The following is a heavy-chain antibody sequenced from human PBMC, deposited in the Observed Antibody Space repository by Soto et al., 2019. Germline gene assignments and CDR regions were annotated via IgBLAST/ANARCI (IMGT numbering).Heavy chain of an antibody. Sequence: PGGSLRLSCAASGFTFDDYAMHWVRQAPGKGLEWVSGISWNSGSIDYADSVKGRFTISRDNAKDSLYLQMNSLRDEDTALYYGATRLVPDEDAFDIWGQGTMVTVSS. J-gene: IGHJ3*02. CDR3: ATRLVPDEDAFDI. D-gene: IGHD3-9*01. CDR2: ISWNSGSI. CDR1: GFTFDDYA. V-gene: IGHV3-9*01.